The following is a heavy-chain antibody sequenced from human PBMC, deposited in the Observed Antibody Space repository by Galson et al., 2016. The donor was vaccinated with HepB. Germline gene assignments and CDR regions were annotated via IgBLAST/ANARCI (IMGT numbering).Heavy chain of an antibody. Sequence: SLRLSCAASGFTVSSTYMNWVRQAPGKGLEWVSIIYSGGTTYQADSAKGRFTISRDNSNNTLYLQMNSLRREDTAVYYCAGRGASSSSWYADYQYGMDVWGQGTTVTVSS. V-gene: IGHV3-66*01. J-gene: IGHJ6*02. CDR3: AGRGASSSSWYADYQYGMDV. CDR1: GFTVSSTY. CDR2: IYSGGTT. D-gene: IGHD6-13*01.